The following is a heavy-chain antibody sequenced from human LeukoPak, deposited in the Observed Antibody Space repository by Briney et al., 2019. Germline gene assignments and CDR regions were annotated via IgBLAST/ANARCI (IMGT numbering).Heavy chain of an antibody. Sequence: SETLSLTCTVSGGSITGYYWNWIRQPAGQGLEWLGRVYSSGVGNYNPSLTSRVTMSVDTSKNQFSLKLTSLTAADTAVYYCAREEFLHEIDSSGYFVYWGEGTLVTVSS. V-gene: IGHV4-4*07. CDR2: VYSSGVG. CDR3: AREEFLHEIDSSGYFVY. D-gene: IGHD3-22*01. J-gene: IGHJ4*02. CDR1: GGSITGYY.